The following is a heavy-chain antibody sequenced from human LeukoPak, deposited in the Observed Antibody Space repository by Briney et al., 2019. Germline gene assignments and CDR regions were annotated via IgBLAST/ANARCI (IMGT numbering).Heavy chain of an antibody. CDR3: AMTPGYSSLGYYFDY. V-gene: IGHV4-59*08. D-gene: IGHD6-19*01. CDR1: GGSFSGYY. J-gene: IGHJ4*02. CDR2: IYYSGST. Sequence: PSETLSLTCAVYGGSFSGYYWSWIRQPPGKGLEWIGYIYYSGSTNYNPSLKSRVTISVDTSKNQFSLKLSSVTAADTAVYYCAMTPGYSSLGYYFDYWGQGTLVTVSS.